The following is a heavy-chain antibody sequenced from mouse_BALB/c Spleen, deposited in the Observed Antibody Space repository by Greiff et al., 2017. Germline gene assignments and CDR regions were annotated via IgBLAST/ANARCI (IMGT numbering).Heavy chain of an antibody. CDR3: ARSGYSNYYAMDY. D-gene: IGHD3-1*01. CDR1: GFTFSSFG. Sequence: EVMLVESGGGLVQPGGSRKLSCAASGFTFSSFGMHWVRQAPEKGLEWVAYISSGSSTIYYADTVKGRFTISRDNPKNTLFLQMTSLRSEDTAMYYCARSGYSNYYAMDYWGQGTSVTVSS. V-gene: IGHV5-17*02. J-gene: IGHJ4*01. CDR2: ISSGSSTI.